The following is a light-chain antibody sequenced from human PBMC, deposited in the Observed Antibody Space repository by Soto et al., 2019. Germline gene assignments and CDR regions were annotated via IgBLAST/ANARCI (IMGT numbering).Light chain of an antibody. V-gene: IGKV1-5*01. CDR1: QSISSW. Sequence: DIQMTLSPSTLSASVGDRVTITCRASQSISSWLAWYQQKPGKAPKLLIYDASSLESGVPSRFSGSGSGTEFTLTISSLQPDDFATYYCQQYNSYSSITFGQGTRLEIK. CDR3: QQYNSYSSIT. J-gene: IGKJ5*01. CDR2: DAS.